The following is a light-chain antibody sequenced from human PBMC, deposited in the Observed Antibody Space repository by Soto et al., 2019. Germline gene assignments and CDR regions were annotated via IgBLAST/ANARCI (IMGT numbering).Light chain of an antibody. CDR3: QQYNSYSRGT. CDR2: TAS. CDR1: QNINNW. V-gene: IGKV1-5*03. Sequence: DIQMTQSPSTLSASVGDRVTITCRASQNINNWLAWYQQKPGKVPKLLIYTASTLESGVPSRFSGSGSGTDFTLTISCLQPDDFATYYCQQYNSYSRGTFGQGTKVEIK. J-gene: IGKJ1*01.